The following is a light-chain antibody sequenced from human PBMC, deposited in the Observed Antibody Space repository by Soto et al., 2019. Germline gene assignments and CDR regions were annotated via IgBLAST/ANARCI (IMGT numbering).Light chain of an antibody. CDR2: GAS. CDR3: QQYSRAPPT. J-gene: IGKJ1*01. Sequence: EIVMTQSPATLSVSPGERATLSCRASQSVSSNLAWYQQKPGQAPRLLIYGASTRATGIPARFSGSGSGTEFTLTISRLEPEDFAVYYCQQYSRAPPTFGQGTKVDIK. CDR1: QSVSSN. V-gene: IGKV3-15*01.